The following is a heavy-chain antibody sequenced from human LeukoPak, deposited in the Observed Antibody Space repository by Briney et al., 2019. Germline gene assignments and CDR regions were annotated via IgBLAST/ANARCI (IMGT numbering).Heavy chain of an antibody. Sequence: SQTLSLTCAISGDSVSCNSAAWNWIRQSPSRGLEWLGRTYYRSKWYNDYAVSVKSRITINPDTSKNQFSLQLNSVTPEDTAVYYCARDRLVNYYDSSGYEPYYYYYGMDVWGQGTTVTVSS. CDR2: TYYRSKWYN. V-gene: IGHV6-1*01. D-gene: IGHD3-22*01. J-gene: IGHJ6*02. CDR1: GDSVSCNSAA. CDR3: ARDRLVNYYDSSGYEPYYYYYGMDV.